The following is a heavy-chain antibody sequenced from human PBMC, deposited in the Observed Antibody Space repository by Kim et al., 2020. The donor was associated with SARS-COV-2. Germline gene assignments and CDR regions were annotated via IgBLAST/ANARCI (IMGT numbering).Heavy chain of an antibody. Sequence: SETLSLTCTVSGGSISSYYWSWIRQPPGKGLEWIGYIYYSGSTNYNPSLKSRVTISVDTSKNQFSLKLSSVTAADTAVYYCARDRGGYSYGSEGYYYYGMDVWGQGTTVTVSS. D-gene: IGHD5-18*01. CDR2: IYYSGST. J-gene: IGHJ6*02. CDR1: GGSISSYY. V-gene: IGHV4-59*01. CDR3: ARDRGGYSYGSEGYYYYGMDV.